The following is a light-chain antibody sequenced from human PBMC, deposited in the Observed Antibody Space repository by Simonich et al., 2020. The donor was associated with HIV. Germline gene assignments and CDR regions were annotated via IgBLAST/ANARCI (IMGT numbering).Light chain of an antibody. CDR2: EGS. V-gene: IGLV2-23*03. CDR1: SSDVGSYNL. CDR3: CSYAGSSTFHVV. J-gene: IGLJ2*01. Sequence: QSALTQTASVSGSPGQSITISCTGPSSDVGSYNLVSWSQQHPGKATQLMIYEGSKRPAGVSKRFAGSKSGNTASLTISGLQAEDEADYYCCSYAGSSTFHVVFGGGTKLTVL.